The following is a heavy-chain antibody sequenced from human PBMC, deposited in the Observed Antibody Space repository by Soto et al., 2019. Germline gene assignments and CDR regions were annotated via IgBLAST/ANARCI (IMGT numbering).Heavy chain of an antibody. CDR2: IYPGDSDT. Sequence: GESLKISCKGSGYSFTSYWIGWVRQMPGKGLEWMGIIYPGDSDTRYSPSFQGQVTISADKSISTAYLQWSSLKASDTAMYYCARHDRYSSGWSYYYGMDVWGQGTTVTVSS. J-gene: IGHJ6*02. V-gene: IGHV5-51*01. D-gene: IGHD6-19*01. CDR3: ARHDRYSSGWSYYYGMDV. CDR1: GYSFTSYW.